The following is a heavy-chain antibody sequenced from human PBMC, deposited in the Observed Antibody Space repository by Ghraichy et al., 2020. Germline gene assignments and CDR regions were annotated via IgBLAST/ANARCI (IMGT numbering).Heavy chain of an antibody. Sequence: GGSLRLSCAASGFTFRDYWMSWVRQAPGKGLEWVAYIKEDGSEKHYVDSVKGRFTISRDNAKNSLYVQMNSLRTEDTAVYYCARGLWAGHCTSASCHPNWFDPWGQGTLVTVSS. CDR3: ARGLWAGHCTSASCHPNWFDP. D-gene: IGHD2-2*01. CDR1: GFTFRDYW. CDR2: IKEDGSEK. V-gene: IGHV3-7*01. J-gene: IGHJ5*02.